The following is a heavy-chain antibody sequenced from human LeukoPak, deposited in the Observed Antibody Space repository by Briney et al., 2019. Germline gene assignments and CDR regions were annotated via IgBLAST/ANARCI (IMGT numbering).Heavy chain of an antibody. Sequence: ASVKVSCKASGGTFSSYAISWVRQAPGQGLEWMGWISAYNGNTNYAQKLQGRVTMTTDTSTSTAYMELRSLRSDDTAVYYCARSGDIVGASGYWGQGTLVTVSS. V-gene: IGHV1-18*01. CDR2: ISAYNGNT. CDR3: ARSGDIVGASGY. CDR1: GGTFSSYA. D-gene: IGHD1-26*01. J-gene: IGHJ4*02.